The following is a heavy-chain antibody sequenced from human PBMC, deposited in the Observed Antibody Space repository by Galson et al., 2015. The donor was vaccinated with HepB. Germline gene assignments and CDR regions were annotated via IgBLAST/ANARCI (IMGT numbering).Heavy chain of an antibody. CDR3: AKVGNSYAIIDAFDI. V-gene: IGHV3-23*01. J-gene: IGHJ3*02. Sequence: SLRLSCAASVFTFSSYAMSWVRQAPEKELEWVSAISGSGASTYYADSVKGRFTISRDNSKNTLYLQMNSLRAEDAAVYYCAKVGNSYAIIDAFDIWGQGTMVTVSS. CDR1: VFTFSSYA. CDR2: ISGSGAST. D-gene: IGHD5-18*01.